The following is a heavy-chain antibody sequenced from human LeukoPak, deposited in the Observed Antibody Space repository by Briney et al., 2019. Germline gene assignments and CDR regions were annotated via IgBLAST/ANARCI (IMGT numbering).Heavy chain of an antibody. CDR3: AREGEQNWFDP. Sequence: ASVKVSCKASGYTFTSYDINWVRQATGQGLEWMGIMNPSGGSTTYAQKFQGRVIMTRDTSTSTVYMELNSLRSEDTAVYYCAREGEQNWFDPWGQGTLVTVSS. J-gene: IGHJ5*02. CDR2: MNPSGGST. CDR1: GYTFTSYD. D-gene: IGHD3-16*01. V-gene: IGHV1-46*01.